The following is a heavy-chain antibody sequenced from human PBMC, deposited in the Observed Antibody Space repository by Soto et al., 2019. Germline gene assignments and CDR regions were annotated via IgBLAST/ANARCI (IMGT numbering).Heavy chain of an antibody. Sequence: QVQLQESGPGLVKPSETLSLTCAVSGGPITTTTWWAWVRLPPGKGLEWIGELHHDGTTNYNPSLESRITMSLDKSNNHFTLKLTSVTAADTAIYYCAKHTITDTWGVWGRGTTVTVSS. CDR3: AKHTITDTWGV. J-gene: IGHJ6*02. D-gene: IGHD3-16*01. CDR2: LHHDGTT. V-gene: IGHV4-4*02. CDR1: GGPITTTTW.